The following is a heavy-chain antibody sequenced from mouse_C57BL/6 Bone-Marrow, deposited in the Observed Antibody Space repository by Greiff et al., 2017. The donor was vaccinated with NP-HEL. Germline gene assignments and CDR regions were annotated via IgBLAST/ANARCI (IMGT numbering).Heavy chain of an antibody. CDR1: GYTFTDYY. V-gene: IGHV1-26*01. J-gene: IGHJ2*01. Sequence: VQLQQSGPELVKPGASVKISCKASGYTFTDYYMNWVKQSHGKSLEWIGDINPNNGGTSYNQKFKGKATLTVDKSSSTAYMELRSLTSEDSAVYYCIYYDYDFDYRGQGTTLTVSS. CDR2: INPNNGGT. D-gene: IGHD2-4*01. CDR3: IYYDYDFDY.